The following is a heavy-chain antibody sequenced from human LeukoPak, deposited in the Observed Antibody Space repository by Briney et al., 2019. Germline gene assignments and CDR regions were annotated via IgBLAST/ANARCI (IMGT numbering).Heavy chain of an antibody. J-gene: IGHJ5*02. CDR3: AKDRHAPGRYCSSTICFPFDP. Sequence: WWSLRLSCTASGFTFNSYDMSWVRQAPGKGLAWVSLISGSGGRTYYADAVKGRFTISRDNSKSTLYLQMNSLRAEDTAVYYCAKDRHAPGRYCSSTICFPFDPWGQGTLVTVSS. CDR2: ISGSGGRT. D-gene: IGHD2-2*01. CDR1: GFTFNSYD. V-gene: IGHV3-23*01.